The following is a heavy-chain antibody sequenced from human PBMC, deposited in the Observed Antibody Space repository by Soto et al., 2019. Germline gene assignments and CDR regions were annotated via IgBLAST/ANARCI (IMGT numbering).Heavy chain of an antibody. Sequence: SETLSLTCTVSGGSISSSSYYWGWIRQPPGKGLEWIGSIYYSGSTYYNPSLKSRVTISVDTSKNQFSLKLSSVTAADTAVYYCARQFSDDSEYYYYYYMDVWGKGTTVTVSS. J-gene: IGHJ6*03. D-gene: IGHD1-1*01. CDR1: GGSISSSSYY. CDR3: ARQFSDDSEYYYYYYMDV. V-gene: IGHV4-39*01. CDR2: IYYSGST.